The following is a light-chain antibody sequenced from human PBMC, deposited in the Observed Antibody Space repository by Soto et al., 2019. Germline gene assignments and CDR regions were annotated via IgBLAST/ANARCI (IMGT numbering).Light chain of an antibody. Sequence: DIQMNQSPSSLSASVCDSVTVTFQASQDISNRLNWYQQKPGKAPKLLIYDASNLETGVPSRFSGSRSGTDFKFIISSLQPEDVATYYCQQYDNLPITFAQGTRLEIK. CDR2: DAS. CDR3: QQYDNLPIT. V-gene: IGKV1-33*01. CDR1: QDISNR. J-gene: IGKJ5*01.